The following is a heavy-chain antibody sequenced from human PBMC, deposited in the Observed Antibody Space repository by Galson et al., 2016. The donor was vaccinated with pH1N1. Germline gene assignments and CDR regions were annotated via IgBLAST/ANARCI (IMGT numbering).Heavy chain of an antibody. CDR1: GGTFSSYG. D-gene: IGHD3-22*01. J-gene: IGHJ2*01. V-gene: IGHV1-69*13. CDR3: AREDYYETDLIDWYFDL. Sequence: SVKVSCKASGGTFSSYGISWVRQAPGQGLEWMGGIIPIFDTPKYAQKFQGRVTITADESTSTAYMELSSLRSEDTAVYYCAREDYYETDLIDWYFDLWGRGTLVTVSS. CDR2: IIPIFDTP.